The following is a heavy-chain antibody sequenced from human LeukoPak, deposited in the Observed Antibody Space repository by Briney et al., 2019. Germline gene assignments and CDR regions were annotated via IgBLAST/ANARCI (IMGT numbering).Heavy chain of an antibody. CDR2: IKSDGSST. CDR1: GFTFSNYW. J-gene: IGHJ6*02. V-gene: IGHV3-74*01. CDR3: ARPIYDTRNAMDV. Sequence: GGSLRLSCAASGFTFSNYWMHWVRQAPGEALMWVSRIKSDGSSTTYADSVKGRFTISRDNAKNTLYLQMNSLSAEDTALYYCARPIYDTRNAMDVWGQGTTVTVSS. D-gene: IGHD3-22*01.